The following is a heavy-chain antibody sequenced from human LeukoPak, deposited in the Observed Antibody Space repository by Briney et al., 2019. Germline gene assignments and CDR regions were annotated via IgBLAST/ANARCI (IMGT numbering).Heavy chain of an antibody. Sequence: SETLSLTYTVSGGSISNSNYYWGWIRQPPGTGLEWIGGAYYSGTTYYNPSLKSRVTISVDTSKSQFSLKLSSVTAADTAVYYCARHSSSAWYYYFDYWGQGTLVAVSS. V-gene: IGHV4-39*01. D-gene: IGHD6-19*01. CDR2: AYYSGTT. J-gene: IGHJ4*02. CDR1: GGSISNSNYY. CDR3: ARHSSSAWYYYFDY.